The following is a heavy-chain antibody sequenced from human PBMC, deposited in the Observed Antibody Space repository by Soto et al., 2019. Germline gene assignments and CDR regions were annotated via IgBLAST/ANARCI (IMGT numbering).Heavy chain of an antibody. V-gene: IGHV1-69*01. CDR3: ARDRRGNDFWSCYRVYYYGMDV. D-gene: IGHD3-3*01. Sequence: QVQLVQSGAEVKKPGSSVKVSCKASGGTFSSYAISWVRQAPGQGLEWMGGIIPIFGTANYAQKFQGRVTITADESKSTAYMELSSLRSEDTAVYYCARDRRGNDFWSCYRVYYYGMDVWGQGTTVTVSS. CDR1: GGTFSSYA. J-gene: IGHJ6*02. CDR2: IIPIFGTA.